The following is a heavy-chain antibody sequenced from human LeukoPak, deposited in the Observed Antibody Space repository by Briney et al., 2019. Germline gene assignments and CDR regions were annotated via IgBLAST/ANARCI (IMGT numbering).Heavy chain of an antibody. CDR1: GYTFTGYY. J-gene: IGHJ6*03. D-gene: IGHD1-26*01. CDR3: ALSGSYYGYYYMDV. Sequence: ASVKVSCKASGYTFTGYYMHWVRQAPGQGLEGVGRINPNSGGTNYAQKFQGRVTMTRDTSISTAYMELSRLRSDDTAVYYCALSGSYYGYYYMDVWGKGTTVTVSS. V-gene: IGHV1-2*06. CDR2: INPNSGGT.